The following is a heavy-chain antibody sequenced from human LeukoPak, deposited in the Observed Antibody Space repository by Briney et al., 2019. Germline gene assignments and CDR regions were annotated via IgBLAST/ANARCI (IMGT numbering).Heavy chain of an antibody. J-gene: IGHJ4*02. CDR1: GISVSSNY. Sequence: GGSLRLSCAASGISVSSNYMNWVRQAPGKGLEWVSSISSSSSYIYYADSVKGRFTISRDNAKNSLYLQMNSLRAEDTAVYYCARGTDIVLMVYAIRGDYFDYWGQGTLVTVSS. D-gene: IGHD2-8*01. V-gene: IGHV3-21*01. CDR2: ISSSSSYI. CDR3: ARGTDIVLMVYAIRGDYFDY.